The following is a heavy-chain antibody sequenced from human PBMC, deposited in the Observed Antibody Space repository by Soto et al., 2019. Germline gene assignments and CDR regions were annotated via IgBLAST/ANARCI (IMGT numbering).Heavy chain of an antibody. CDR3: ARVVRGPSYYYYGMDV. Sequence: QVPLVQSGAEVKKPGASVKVSCKASGYTFTSYGISWVRQAPGQGLEWMGWISAYNGNTNYAQKLQGRVTMTTDTSTSTAYMELRSLRSDDTAVYYCARVVRGPSYYYYGMDVWGQGTTVTVSS. J-gene: IGHJ6*02. D-gene: IGHD3-10*01. CDR2: ISAYNGNT. CDR1: GYTFTSYG. V-gene: IGHV1-18*01.